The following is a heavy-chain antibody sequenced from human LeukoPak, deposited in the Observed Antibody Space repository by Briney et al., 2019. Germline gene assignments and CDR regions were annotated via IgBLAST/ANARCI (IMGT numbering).Heavy chain of an antibody. Sequence: PSETLSLTCTVSGGSISTSYWTWIRQPPGRGLEWIGYISHTGSTNYNPSLKSRVTISVDTSKNQFSLKLSSVTAADTAVYYCASLNYYDSTGDYWGQGTLVTVSS. CDR3: ASLNYYDSTGDY. CDR1: GGSISTSY. D-gene: IGHD3-22*01. CDR2: ISHTGST. V-gene: IGHV4-59*12. J-gene: IGHJ4*02.